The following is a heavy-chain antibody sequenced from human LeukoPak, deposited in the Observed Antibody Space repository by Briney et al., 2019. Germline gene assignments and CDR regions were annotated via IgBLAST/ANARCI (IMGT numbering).Heavy chain of an antibody. CDR2: ISGSGGDT. D-gene: IGHD3-22*01. J-gene: IGHJ4*02. CDR1: GFIFSNYA. CDR3: AKIVISYYYDSSGYYGFDY. V-gene: IGHV3-23*01. Sequence: PGGSLRLSCAASGFIFSNYAMTWVRQAPGKGLEWVSAISGSGGDTFYADSVKGRFTISRDNSKNTLYLQMNSLRAEDTAVYYCAKIVISYYYDSSGYYGFDYWGQGTLVTVSS.